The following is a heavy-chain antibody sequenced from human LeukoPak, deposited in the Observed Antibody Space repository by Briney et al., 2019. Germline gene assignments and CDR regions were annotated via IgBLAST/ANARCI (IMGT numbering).Heavy chain of an antibody. CDR3: AREGEEDY. J-gene: IGHJ4*02. D-gene: IGHD2-21*01. CDR2: IYYSGST. V-gene: IGHV4-39*07. Sequence: GKGLEWIGSIYYSGSTYYNPSLKSRVTISVDTSKNQFSLKLSSVTAADTAVYYCAREGEEDYWGQGTLVTVSS.